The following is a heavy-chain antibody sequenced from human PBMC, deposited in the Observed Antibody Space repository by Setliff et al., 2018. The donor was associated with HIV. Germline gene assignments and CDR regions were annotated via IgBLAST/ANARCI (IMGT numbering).Heavy chain of an antibody. Sequence: SETLSLTCTVSGGSVSSGSYYWSWIRQPPGKGLEWIGYIYYSGSTKHNPSLKSRVTISLDTSKNQFSLKLTSVTAANTAVYYCARYSPRGYTLTGPYWGQGTLVTVSS. CDR3: ARYSPRGYTLTGPY. D-gene: IGHD6-25*01. V-gene: IGHV4-61*01. CDR1: GGSVSSGSYY. CDR2: IYYSGST. J-gene: IGHJ4*02.